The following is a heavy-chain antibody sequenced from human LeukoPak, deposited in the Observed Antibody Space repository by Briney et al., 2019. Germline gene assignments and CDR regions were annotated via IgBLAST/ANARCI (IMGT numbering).Heavy chain of an antibody. J-gene: IGHJ4*02. CDR2: IYYSRTT. CDR1: GGSISSGSHH. Sequence: SETLSLTCTVSGGSISSGSHHWGWFRQSPGKGLEWIGSIYYSRTTYYDPSLNSRVTISVVTSKNRFSLQLNSVTAADTAVYYCVRHDGRSGGTMGALDSWGQGSLVTVSS. D-gene: IGHD4-23*01. CDR3: VRHDGRSGGTMGALDS. V-gene: IGHV4-39*01.